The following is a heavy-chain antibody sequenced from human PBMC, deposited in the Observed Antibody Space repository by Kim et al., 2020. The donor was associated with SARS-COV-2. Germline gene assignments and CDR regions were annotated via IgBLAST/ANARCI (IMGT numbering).Heavy chain of an antibody. CDR3: ARGGDGYKDYFDY. D-gene: IGHD5-12*01. J-gene: IGHJ4*02. Sequence: YAQKFQGRVTMTRNTSISTAYMELSSLRSEDTAVYYCARGGDGYKDYFDYWGQGTLVTVSS. V-gene: IGHV1-8*01.